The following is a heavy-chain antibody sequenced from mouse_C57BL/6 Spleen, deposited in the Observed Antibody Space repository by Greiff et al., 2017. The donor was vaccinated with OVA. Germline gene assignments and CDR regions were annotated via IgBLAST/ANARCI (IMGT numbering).Heavy chain of an antibody. CDR3: ARVNWERGYYFDY. V-gene: IGHV5-4*03. D-gene: IGHD4-1*01. J-gene: IGHJ2*01. CDR2: ISDGGSYT. Sequence: EVKLMESGGGLVKPGGSLKLSCAASGFTFSSYAMSWVRQTPEKRLEWVATISDGGSYTYYPDNVKGRFTISRDNAKNNLYLQMSHLKSEDTAMYYCARVNWERGYYFDYWGQGTTLTVSS. CDR1: GFTFSSYA.